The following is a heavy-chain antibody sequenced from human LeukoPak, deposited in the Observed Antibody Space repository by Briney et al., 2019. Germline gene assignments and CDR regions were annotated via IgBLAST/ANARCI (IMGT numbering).Heavy chain of an antibody. V-gene: IGHV4-61*02. Sequence: SETLSLTCTVSGGSISSGSYYWSWIRQPAGKGLEWIGRIYTSGSTNYNPSLKSRVTISVDTSKNQFSLKLSSVTAADTAVYYCARDEADDYGDSHYFDYWGLGTLVTVSS. CDR3: ARDEADDYGDSHYFDY. D-gene: IGHD4-17*01. J-gene: IGHJ4*02. CDR2: IYTSGST. CDR1: GGSISSGSYY.